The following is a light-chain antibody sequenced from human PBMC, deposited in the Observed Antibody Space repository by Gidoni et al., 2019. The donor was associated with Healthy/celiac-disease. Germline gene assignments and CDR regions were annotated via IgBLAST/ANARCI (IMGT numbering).Light chain of an antibody. CDR1: PSISSY. Sequence: DIKMTQSPSSLSASVGDRVTITCRASPSISSYLNWYQQKPGKAPKLLIYAASSLQSGVPSRFSGSGSGTDFTLTISSLQPEDCATYYCQQSYSTPWTFGQGTKVEIK. J-gene: IGKJ1*01. V-gene: IGKV1-39*01. CDR3: QQSYSTPWT. CDR2: AAS.